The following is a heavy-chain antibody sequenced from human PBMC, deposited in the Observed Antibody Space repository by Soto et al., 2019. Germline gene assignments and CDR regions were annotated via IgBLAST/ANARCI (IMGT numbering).Heavy chain of an antibody. V-gene: IGHV4-59*01. CDR3: ARVRFTADYYYYGMDV. CDR2: IYYSGST. Sequence: SETLSLTCTVSGGSISSYYWSWIRQPPGKGLEWIGYIYYSGSTNYNPSLKSLVTISVDTSKNQFSLKLSSVTAADTAVYYCARVRFTADYYYYGMDVWGQGTTVTVSS. J-gene: IGHJ6*02. CDR1: GGSISSYY.